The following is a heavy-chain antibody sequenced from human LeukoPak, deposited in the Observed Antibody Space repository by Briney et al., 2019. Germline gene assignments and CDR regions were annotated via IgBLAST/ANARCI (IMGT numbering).Heavy chain of an antibody. CDR2: IIPILGIA. V-gene: IGHV1-69*04. CDR3: ASTDSSGLGWFDP. J-gene: IGHJ5*02. D-gene: IGHD6-19*01. Sequence: WASVKVSCKASGGTFSSYAISWVRQAPGQGLDWMGRIIPILGIANYAQKFQGRVTITADKSTSTAYMELSSLRSEDTAVYYCASTDSSGLGWFDPWGQGTLVTVSS. CDR1: GGTFSSYA.